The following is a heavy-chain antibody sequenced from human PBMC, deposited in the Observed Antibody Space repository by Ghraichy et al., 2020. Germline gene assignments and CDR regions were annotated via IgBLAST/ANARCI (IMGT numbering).Heavy chain of an antibody. V-gene: IGHV6-1*01. CDR1: GDSVSSNSAA. J-gene: IGHJ4*02. Sequence: SETLSLTCAISGDSVSSNSAAWNWIRQSPSRGLEWLGRTYYRSKWYNDYAVSVKSRITINPDTSKNQFSLQLNSVTPEDTAVYYCARSGSPYSSSWYYFDHWGQGTLVTVSS. D-gene: IGHD6-13*01. CDR2: TYYRSKWYN. CDR3: ARSGSPYSSSWYYFDH.